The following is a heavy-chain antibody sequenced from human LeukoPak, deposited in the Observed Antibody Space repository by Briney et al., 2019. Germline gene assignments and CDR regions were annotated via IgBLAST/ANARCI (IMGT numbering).Heavy chain of an antibody. Sequence: SETLSLTCTVSGGSISSYYWTWIRQPAGKGLEWIGHFHTAGSPTYNSSLKSRVTISVDTSKNQFSLKLSSVTAADTAVYYCARGWRITIFGVVPYGMDVWGQGTTVTVSS. CDR2: FHTAGSP. CDR1: GGSISSYY. V-gene: IGHV4-4*07. J-gene: IGHJ6*02. CDR3: ARGWRITIFGVVPYGMDV. D-gene: IGHD3-3*01.